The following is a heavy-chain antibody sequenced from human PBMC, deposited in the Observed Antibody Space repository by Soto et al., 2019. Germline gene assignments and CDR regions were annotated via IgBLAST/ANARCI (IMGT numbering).Heavy chain of an antibody. CDR3: ARASNIRRSHFDY. CDR2: VIPIFGTA. CDR1: GGTFSSYA. J-gene: IGHJ4*02. D-gene: IGHD2-2*02. Sequence: GASVKVSCKASGGTFSSYAISWVRQAPGQGLEWMGGVIPIFGTANYAQKFQGRVTITADESTSTAYMELSSLRSEDTAVYYCARASNIRRSHFDYWGQGTLVTVSS. V-gene: IGHV1-69*13.